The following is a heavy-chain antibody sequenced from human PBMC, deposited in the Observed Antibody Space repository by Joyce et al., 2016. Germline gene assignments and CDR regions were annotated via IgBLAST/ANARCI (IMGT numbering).Heavy chain of an antibody. CDR1: GGSFSDYY. CDR3: ARGRFEKVWNSYLLNYYHYGLDV. D-gene: IGHD3-16*02. J-gene: IGHJ6*02. V-gene: IGHV4-34*01. Sequence: QVQLQQWGAGLLKPSQTLSLTCAVNGGSFSDYYWAWIRQPPGKGLEWIGELNHGGTTNYNPSLKSRHTISVDPSKNQFSLRLRSLTAADTAVYYCARGRFEKVWNSYLLNYYHYGLDVWGQGTSVTVSS. CDR2: LNHGGTT.